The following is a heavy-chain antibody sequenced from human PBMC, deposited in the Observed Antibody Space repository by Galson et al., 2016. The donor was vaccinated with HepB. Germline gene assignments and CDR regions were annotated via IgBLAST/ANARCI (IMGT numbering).Heavy chain of an antibody. D-gene: IGHD7-27*01. J-gene: IGHJ4*02. Sequence: TLSLTXNVSGDSIXSGRYYWTWIRQXXXKGLEWIGRIFPTGNANYXPSLKSRLTISLDKSKNQFSLKLRSVSAADTAVYFCARGGTGVMATMEFYYWGQGARVTVSS. CDR1: GDSIXSGRYY. CDR2: IFPTGNA. V-gene: IGHV4-61*02. CDR3: ARGGTGVMATMEFYY.